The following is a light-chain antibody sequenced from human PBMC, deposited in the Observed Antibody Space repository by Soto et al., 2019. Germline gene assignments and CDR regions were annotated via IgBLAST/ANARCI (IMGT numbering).Light chain of an antibody. CDR3: QQYNTYSWT. CDR2: KAS. J-gene: IGKJ1*01. Sequence: DIQMTQFPSTLSASVGDRVTITCRASQSISNRLAWFQQKSGEAPNLLIHKASSLESGVPSRFSGRGSGTEFTLTISSLQPDDFAPYYCQQYNTYSWTFGQGTKVEIK. V-gene: IGKV1-5*03. CDR1: QSISNR.